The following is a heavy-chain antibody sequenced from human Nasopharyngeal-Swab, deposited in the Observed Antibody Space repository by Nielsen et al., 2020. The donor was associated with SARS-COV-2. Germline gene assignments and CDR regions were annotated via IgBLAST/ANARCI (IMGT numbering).Heavy chain of an antibody. CDR3: TAECSSTSCYADY. Sequence: SCAASGFTFNNAWMSWVRQAPGKGLERVGRIKSKTDGGTTDYAAPVKGRFTISRDDSKNTLYLQMNSLKTEDTAVYYCTAECSSTSCYADYWGQGTLVAVSS. CDR2: IKSKTDGGTT. J-gene: IGHJ4*02. V-gene: IGHV3-15*01. CDR1: GFTFNNAW. D-gene: IGHD2-2*01.